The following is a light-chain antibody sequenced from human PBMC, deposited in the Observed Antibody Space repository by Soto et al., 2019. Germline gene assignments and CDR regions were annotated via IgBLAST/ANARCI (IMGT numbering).Light chain of an antibody. V-gene: IGLV6-57*01. CDR2: EDN. CDR3: QSYDSDTVI. Sequence: NFMLTKPHSVSESPGQTVTISCTRSSGSIASNYVQWYQQRPGSSPTIVIYEDNQRPSGVPDRFSGSIDSSSSSASLTISGLKSEDEADYYCQSYDSDTVIFGGGTKLTVL. J-gene: IGLJ2*01. CDR1: SGSIASNY.